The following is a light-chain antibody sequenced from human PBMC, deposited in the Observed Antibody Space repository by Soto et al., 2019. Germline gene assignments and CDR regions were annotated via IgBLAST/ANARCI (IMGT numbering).Light chain of an antibody. V-gene: IGLV1-40*01. CDR3: QSYDSSSSDSG. Sequence: SMMTNPPSVSDAPGQRVTISCTGSSSNIRAGYDVHWYQQLPGTAPKLLIYGNSNRPSGVPDRFSGSKSGTSASLAITGLQAEDEADYYSQSYDSSSSDSGLGTVTKVTVL. CDR1: SSNIRAGYD. J-gene: IGLJ1*01. CDR2: GNS.